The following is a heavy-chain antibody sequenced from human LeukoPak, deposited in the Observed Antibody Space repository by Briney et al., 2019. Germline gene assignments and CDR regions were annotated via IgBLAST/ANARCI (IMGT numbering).Heavy chain of an antibody. CDR1: GGSISSGDYY. Sequence: SETLSLTCTVSGGSISSGDYYWSWIRQPPGKGLEWIGYIYYSGSTYYNPSLKSRVTISVDTSKNQFSLKLSSVTAADTAVYYCARTQITVRSYYFDYWGLGTLVTVSS. V-gene: IGHV4-30-4*01. CDR3: ARTQITVRSYYFDY. J-gene: IGHJ4*02. D-gene: IGHD4-11*01. CDR2: IYYSGST.